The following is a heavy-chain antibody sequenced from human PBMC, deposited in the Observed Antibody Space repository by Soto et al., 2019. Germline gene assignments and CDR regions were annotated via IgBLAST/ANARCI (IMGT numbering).Heavy chain of an antibody. D-gene: IGHD6-6*01. Sequence: SVKVSCKASGGTFSSYAISWVRQAPGQGLEWMGGIIPIFGTANYAQKLQGRVTITADESTSTAYMELSSLRSEDTAVYYCARGLGDSSSSTLYYYYYGMDVWGQGTTVTVSS. V-gene: IGHV1-69*13. CDR1: GGTFSSYA. CDR2: IIPIFGTA. CDR3: ARGLGDSSSSTLYYYYYGMDV. J-gene: IGHJ6*02.